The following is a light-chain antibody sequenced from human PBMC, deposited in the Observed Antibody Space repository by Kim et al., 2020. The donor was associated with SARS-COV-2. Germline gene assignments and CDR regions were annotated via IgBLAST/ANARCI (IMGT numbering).Light chain of an antibody. V-gene: IGKV4-1*01. CDR2: WAS. CDR3: HQFFAAPPS. J-gene: IGKJ2*03. Sequence: RATSNCKSSQSVLYSANSKSAVACYQQKSGQPPTLLLYWASTREAGVPDRFSGSGSGTDFTLTISGLQAEDVSVYYCHQFFAAPPSFGQGTTLEI. CDR1: QSVLYSANSKSA.